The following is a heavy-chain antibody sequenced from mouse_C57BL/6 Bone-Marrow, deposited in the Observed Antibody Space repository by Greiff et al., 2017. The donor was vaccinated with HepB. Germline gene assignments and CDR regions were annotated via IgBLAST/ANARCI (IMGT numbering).Heavy chain of an antibody. V-gene: IGHV5-16*01. J-gene: IGHJ1*03. CDR2: INYDGSST. CDR3: ARDRGSHWYFDV. Sequence: EVKLVESEGGLVQPGSSMKLSCTASGFTFSDYYMAWVRQVPEKGLEWVANINYDGSSTYYLDSLKSRFIISRDNAKNILYLQMSSLKSEDTATYYCARDRGSHWYFDVWGTGTTVTVSS. CDR1: GFTFSDYY.